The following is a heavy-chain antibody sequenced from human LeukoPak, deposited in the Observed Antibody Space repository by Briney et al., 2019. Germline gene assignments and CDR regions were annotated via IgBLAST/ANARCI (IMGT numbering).Heavy chain of an antibody. D-gene: IGHD3-22*01. Sequence: GGSLRLSCAASGFTFSSYWMSWVRQAPGKGLEWVANIKQDGSEKYYVDSVKGRFTISRDNAKNSLYLQMNSLRAEDTAVYYCARDRGYYDSSGYLDYWGQGTLVTVSS. CDR1: GFTFSSYW. J-gene: IGHJ4*02. CDR2: IKQDGSEK. CDR3: ARDRGYYDSSGYLDY. V-gene: IGHV3-7*01.